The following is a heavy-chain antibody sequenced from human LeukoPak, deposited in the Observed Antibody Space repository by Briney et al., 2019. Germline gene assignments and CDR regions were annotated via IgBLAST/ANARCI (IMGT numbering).Heavy chain of an antibody. CDR2: IYYSGST. CDR3: ARHLGSSWYEGLDI. D-gene: IGHD6-13*01. Sequence: SETLSLTCTVSGGSMSSSRYYRGWIRQPPGKGLEWIGGIYYSGSTYYNPSLKSRVTISVDTSNNQFYLKLSSVTAADTAVYYCARHLGSSWYEGLDIWGQGTLVTVSS. V-gene: IGHV4-39*01. CDR1: GGSMSSSRYY. J-gene: IGHJ4*02.